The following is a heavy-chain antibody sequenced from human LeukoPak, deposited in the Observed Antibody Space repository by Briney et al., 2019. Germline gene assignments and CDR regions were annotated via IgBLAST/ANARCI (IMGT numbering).Heavy chain of an antibody. V-gene: IGHV3-30-3*01. CDR1: GFTFSSYA. Sequence: GGSLRLSCAASGFTFSSYAMHWVRQAPGKGLEWVAVISYDGSNKYYADSVKGRFTISRDNSKNTLYLQMNSLRAEDTAVYYCARVRSSSSDGDYWGQGTLITVSS. J-gene: IGHJ4*02. D-gene: IGHD6-6*01. CDR2: ISYDGSNK. CDR3: ARVRSSSSDGDY.